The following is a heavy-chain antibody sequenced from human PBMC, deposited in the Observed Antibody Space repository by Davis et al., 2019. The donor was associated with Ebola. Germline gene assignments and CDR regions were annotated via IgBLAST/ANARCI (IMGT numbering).Heavy chain of an antibody. CDR2: IKSKTDGGTT. D-gene: IGHD3-10*01. Sequence: PGGSLRLSCAASGFIFSNAWMNWVRQAPGKGLEWVGRIKSKTDGGTTDYAAPVKGRFTISRHDSKNTLYLQMNSLKTEDTAMYYCTAFYGSGSYLAGYWGQGTLVTVSS. CDR3: TAFYGSGSYLAGY. V-gene: IGHV3-15*07. CDR1: GFIFSNAW. J-gene: IGHJ4*02.